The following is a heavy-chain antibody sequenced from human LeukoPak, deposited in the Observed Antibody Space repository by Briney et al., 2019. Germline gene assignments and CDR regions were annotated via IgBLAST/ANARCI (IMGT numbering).Heavy chain of an antibody. D-gene: IGHD4-23*01. CDR3: ARRAGGYSHPYDY. CDR1: GFTVSGNY. J-gene: IGHJ4*02. CDR2: IYSDDTT. Sequence: GGSLKLSCAVSGFTVSGNYMSWIRQAPGKGLEWVSLIYSDDTTLYADSVKGRFTISRDISKNTLYLQMSSLRAEDTAVYYCARRAGGYSHPYDYWGQGVLVTVSS. V-gene: IGHV3-53*01.